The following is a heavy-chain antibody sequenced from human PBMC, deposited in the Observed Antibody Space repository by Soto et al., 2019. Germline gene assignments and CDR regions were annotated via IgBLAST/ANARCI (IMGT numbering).Heavy chain of an antibody. CDR3: ARDIVLVPAARGYYYYYGMDV. Sequence: GGTLSLTCAASGFTFSSYDMPWVRQAPGKGLEYVSAISSNGGSTYYANSVKGRFTISRDNSKNTLYLQKGSLRAEDMAVYYCARDIVLVPAARGYYYYYGMDVWGQGTTVTVSS. D-gene: IGHD2-2*01. J-gene: IGHJ6*02. CDR1: GFTFSSYD. V-gene: IGHV3-64*01. CDR2: ISSNGGST.